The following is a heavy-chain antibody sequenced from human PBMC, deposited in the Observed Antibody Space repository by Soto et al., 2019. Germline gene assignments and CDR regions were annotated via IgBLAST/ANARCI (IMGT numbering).Heavy chain of an antibody. Sequence: PGESLKISYKGSGYSFTSDLIGWVRHMPGKGLEWMWISYPGCSDTRYSPSFQGQVTISADKAISTAYLQWSSLKASDTAMYYCAVPQSIAARSGLDYYGMDVWGQGTTVSDPS. CDR1: GYSFTSDL. D-gene: IGHD6-6*01. CDR3: AVPQSIAARSGLDYYGMDV. CDR2: SYPGCSDT. V-gene: IGHV5-51*01. J-gene: IGHJ6*02.